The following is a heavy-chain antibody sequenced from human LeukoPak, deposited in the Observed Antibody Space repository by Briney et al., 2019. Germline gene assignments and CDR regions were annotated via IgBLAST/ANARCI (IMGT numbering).Heavy chain of an antibody. V-gene: IGHV4-59*08. D-gene: IGHD3-22*01. Sequence: SETLSLTCTVSGGSISGYYWNWIRQPPGKGLEWIGYIYYSGSTNYNPSLKSRVTISVDTSKNQFSLKLSSVTAADTAVYYCARLGFRDSRRVDWFDPWGQGTLVTVSS. CDR1: GGSISGYY. CDR3: ARLGFRDSRRVDWFDP. CDR2: IYYSGST. J-gene: IGHJ5*02.